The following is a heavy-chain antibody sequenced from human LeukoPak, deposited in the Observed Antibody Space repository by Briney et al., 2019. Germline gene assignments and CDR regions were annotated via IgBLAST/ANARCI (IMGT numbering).Heavy chain of an antibody. CDR3: AKANVLRYFDEESYFDY. Sequence: PGGSLRLSCAASGFTFSSYEMNWVRQAPGKGLEWVSYISSSGSTIYYADSVKGRFTISRDNANNSLYLQMDSLRVEDTALYYCAKANVLRYFDEESYFDYWGQGTLVTVSS. J-gene: IGHJ4*02. CDR1: GFTFSSYE. D-gene: IGHD3-9*01. V-gene: IGHV3-48*03. CDR2: ISSSGSTI.